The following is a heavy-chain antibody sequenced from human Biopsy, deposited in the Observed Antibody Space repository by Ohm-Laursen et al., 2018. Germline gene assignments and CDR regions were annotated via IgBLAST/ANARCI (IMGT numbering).Heavy chain of an antibody. CDR1: DASASSGRYY. CDR3: ARAAADQYAARNYYSSHAFDM. Sequence: GTLSLTCTVSDASASSGRYYWTWIRQPPRKPLEWIGYFYSSGTTRYNPSLESRLSISMDTSKNEVSLRLTSMTAADTAVYFCARAAADQYAARNYYSSHAFDMWGQGTKVTVSS. J-gene: IGHJ3*02. CDR2: FYSSGTT. D-gene: IGHD3-10*01. V-gene: IGHV4-61*01.